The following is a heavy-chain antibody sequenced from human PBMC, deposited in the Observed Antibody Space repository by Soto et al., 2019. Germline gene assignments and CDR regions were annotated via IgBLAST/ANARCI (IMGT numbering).Heavy chain of an antibody. CDR1: GYSFITYW. CDR3: ARLRGSDNSGYSDY. CDR2: IYPGDSDA. D-gene: IGHD3-22*01. Sequence: PGESLKISCKGSGYSFITYWIGWVRQMPGKGLEWMGIIYPGDSDATYSPSFQGQVTISADKSISTAYLQWSSLKASDTAMYYGARLRGSDNSGYSDYWGQGTLVTVSS. J-gene: IGHJ4*02. V-gene: IGHV5-51*01.